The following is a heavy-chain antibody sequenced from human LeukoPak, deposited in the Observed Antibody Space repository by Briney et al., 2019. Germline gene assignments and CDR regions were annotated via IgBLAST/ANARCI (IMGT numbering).Heavy chain of an antibody. CDR3: ARHVLYSSSSYWFDP. CDR1: GFTFSSYW. D-gene: IGHD6-6*01. Sequence: GGSLRLSCAASGFTFSSYWMSWVRQAPGKGLEWVANIKQDGSEKYYVDSVKGRFTISRDNAKNSLYLQMNSLRAEDTAVYYCARHVLYSSSSYWFDPWGQGTLVTVSS. V-gene: IGHV3-7*01. J-gene: IGHJ5*02. CDR2: IKQDGSEK.